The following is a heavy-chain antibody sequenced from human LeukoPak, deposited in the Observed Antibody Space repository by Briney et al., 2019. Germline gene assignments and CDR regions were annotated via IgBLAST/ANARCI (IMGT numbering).Heavy chain of an antibody. CDR3: SSRYGSGNYFF. D-gene: IGHD3-10*01. J-gene: IGHJ4*02. CDR2: INPNSGGT. Sequence: ASVKVSCKASGYTFTRYYMHWVRQAPGQGLEWIGWINPNSGGTNYAQKVQGRVTMTRDTSISTAYLQWSSLKASDTAMYYCSSRYGSGNYFFWGQGTLVTVSA. V-gene: IGHV1-2*02. CDR1: GYTFTRYY.